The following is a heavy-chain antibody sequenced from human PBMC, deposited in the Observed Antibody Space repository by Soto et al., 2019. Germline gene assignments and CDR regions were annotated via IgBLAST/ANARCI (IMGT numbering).Heavy chain of an antibody. Sequence: QVQLVESGGGVVQPGRSLRLSCAASGFTFSSYGMHWVRQAPGTGLEWVAVISYDGSNKYYADSVKGRFTISRDNSKNTLYLQMNSLRAEDTAVYYCANSLRGAARSGIVDPWGQGTLVTVSS. V-gene: IGHV3-30*18. CDR2: ISYDGSNK. CDR1: GFTFSSYG. CDR3: ANSLRGAARSGIVDP. D-gene: IGHD6-13*01. J-gene: IGHJ5*02.